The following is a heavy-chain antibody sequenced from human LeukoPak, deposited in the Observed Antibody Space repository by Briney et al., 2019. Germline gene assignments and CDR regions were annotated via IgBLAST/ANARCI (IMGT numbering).Heavy chain of an antibody. J-gene: IGHJ3*01. D-gene: IGHD3-22*01. CDR1: GFTVISYY. CDR3: ARDLAVVGVKGAVYF. CDR2: IYSGGST. Sequence: SGGSLRLSCAAYGFTVISYYISWVRRAPGKGLEWVSVIYSGGSTYYADSVKGQFTISRDNSKNTVYLQMNSLRAEDTAVYYCARDLAVVGVKGAVYFCGQGTLVTVSS. V-gene: IGHV3-53*01.